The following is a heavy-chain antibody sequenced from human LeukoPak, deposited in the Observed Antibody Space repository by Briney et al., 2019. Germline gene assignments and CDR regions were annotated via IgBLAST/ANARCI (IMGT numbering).Heavy chain of an antibody. J-gene: IGHJ4*02. V-gene: IGHV4-39*01. D-gene: IGHD6-6*01. CDR2: IFHTGGT. CDR3: ARHRGSSSNFDS. Sequence: PSETLSLTCTVSGGSISGTPYYWDWIRQPPGKGLEWIGNIFHTGGTSFHPSLKSRVTMSVDTSKNQFSLRLGSVTAADTAVYYCARHRGSSSNFDSWGQGTLVTVSS. CDR1: GGSISGTPYY.